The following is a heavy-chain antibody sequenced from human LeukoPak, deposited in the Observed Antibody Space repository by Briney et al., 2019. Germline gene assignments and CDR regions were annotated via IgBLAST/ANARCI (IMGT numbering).Heavy chain of an antibody. J-gene: IGHJ4*02. CDR1: GFTFDDYA. V-gene: IGHV3-9*01. CDR3: ARGHGYNRGFDY. CDR2: LSWSSGSM. D-gene: IGHD5-24*01. Sequence: PGGSLRLSCVGSGFTFDDYAMHWVRQAPGKGLEWVSGLSWSSGSMGFADSVKGRFTISRDNAKNSLFLQMNSLRGEDTALHYCARGHGYNRGFDYWGQGTLVTVSS.